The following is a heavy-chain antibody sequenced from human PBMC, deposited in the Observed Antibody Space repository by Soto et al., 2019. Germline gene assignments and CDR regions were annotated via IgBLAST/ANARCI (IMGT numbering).Heavy chain of an antibody. V-gene: IGHV3-7*01. CDR3: ARDRGGSGWLGSHWYFDL. CDR1: GFTFSSYW. CDR2: IKQDGSEK. J-gene: IGHJ2*01. Sequence: VQLVESGGGLVQPGGSLRLSCAASGFTFSSYWMSWVRQAPGKGLEWVANIKQDGSEKYYVDSVKGRFTISRDNAKNSLYLQMNSLRAEDTAVYYCARDRGGSGWLGSHWYFDLRGRGTLVTVSS. D-gene: IGHD6-19*01.